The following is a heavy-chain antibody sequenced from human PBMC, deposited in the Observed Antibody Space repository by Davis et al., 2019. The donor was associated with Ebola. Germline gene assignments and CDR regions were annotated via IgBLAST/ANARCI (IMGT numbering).Heavy chain of an antibody. V-gene: IGHV1-46*02. CDR2: INPNGGSP. Sequence: ASVKVFCKASGYTFNIYYMHWVRQAPGQGLEWMGLINPNGGSPNYAPKFQGRVTMTRDTSTSTVFMELSSLRSEDTAVYYCARAWAVTTLYHWYGVDVWGQGTTVTVSS. CDR3: ARAWAVTTLYHWYGVDV. J-gene: IGHJ6*02. CDR1: GYTFNIYY. D-gene: IGHD4-17*01.